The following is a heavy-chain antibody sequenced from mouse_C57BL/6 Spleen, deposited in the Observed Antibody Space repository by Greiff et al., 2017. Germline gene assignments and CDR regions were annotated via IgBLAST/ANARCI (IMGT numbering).Heavy chain of an antibody. CDR2: FYPGSGSI. Sequence: VQRVESGAELVKPGASVKLSCKASGYTFTEYTIHWVKQRSGQGLEWIGWFYPGSGSIKYNEKFKDKATLTADKSSSTVYMELSILTSEDSAVYFCARLDDQPGYFDYWGQGTTLTVSS. CDR3: ARLDDQPGYFDY. CDR1: GYTFTEYT. J-gene: IGHJ2*01. V-gene: IGHV1-62-2*01.